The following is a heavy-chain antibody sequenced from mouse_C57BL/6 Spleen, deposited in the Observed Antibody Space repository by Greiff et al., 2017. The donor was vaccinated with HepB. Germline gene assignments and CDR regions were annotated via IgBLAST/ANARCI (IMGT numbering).Heavy chain of an antibody. CDR1: GFTFSSYA. Sequence: EVKVVESGEGLVKPGGSLKLSCAASGFTFSSYAMSWVRQTPEKRLEWVAYISSGGDYIYYADTVKGRFTISRDNARNTLYLQMSSLKSEDTAMYYCTRERKFITTVVADWYFDVWGTGTTVTVSS. D-gene: IGHD1-1*01. V-gene: IGHV5-9-1*02. J-gene: IGHJ1*03. CDR2: ISSGGDYI. CDR3: TRERKFITTVVADWYFDV.